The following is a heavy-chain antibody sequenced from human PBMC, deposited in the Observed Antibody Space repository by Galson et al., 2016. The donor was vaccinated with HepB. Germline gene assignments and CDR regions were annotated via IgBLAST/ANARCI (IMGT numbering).Heavy chain of an antibody. CDR1: GLNFGIDS. J-gene: IGHJ3*02. CDR3: ARDRDYAFDI. D-gene: IGHD5-24*01. V-gene: IGHV3-48*01. CDR2: ITSDSTNI. Sequence: FGTASGLNFGIDSVNWIRQAPGKGLEWIAYITSDSTNIQYADSVRGRFTISRDNDERSVYLQMNRLKVEDTAVYFCARDRDYAFDIWGQGTMVTVSS.